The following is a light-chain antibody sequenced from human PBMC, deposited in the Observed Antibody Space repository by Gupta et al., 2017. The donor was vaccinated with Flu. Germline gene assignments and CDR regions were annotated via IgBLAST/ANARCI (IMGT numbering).Light chain of an antibody. CDR1: QSINDW. CDR3: QQYNNYPIT. V-gene: IGKV1-5*03. Sequence: DIQMTQSPSTLSASVGDRVTITCRASQSINDWLAWYQQKPGKAPKLLINKASILESGVSSRFSGTGSGTEFSLTIGSLQPDDFATYYCQQYNNYPITFGGGTKLEIK. J-gene: IGKJ4*01. CDR2: KAS.